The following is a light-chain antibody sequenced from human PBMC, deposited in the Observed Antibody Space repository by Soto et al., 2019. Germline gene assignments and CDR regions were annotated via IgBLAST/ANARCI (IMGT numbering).Light chain of an antibody. CDR2: EAS. CDR1: STDFVSYNR. J-gene: IGLJ1*01. CDR3: NTYTSENTNV. V-gene: IGLV2-18*02. Sequence: QSVLTQPASVSGSRGQSVTISCTGTSTDFVSYNRVSWYQQPPGTAPKLIIYEASIRPSGVSDRFSGSKSGNTASLTISGIQTASEVTYSSNTYTSENTNVFGTGTKAPS.